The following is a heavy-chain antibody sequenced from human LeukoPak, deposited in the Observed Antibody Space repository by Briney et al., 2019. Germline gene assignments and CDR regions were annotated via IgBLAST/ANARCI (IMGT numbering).Heavy chain of an antibody. CDR1: GYTFTGYC. Sequence: ASVKVSCKASGYTFTGYCLHWVRQAPGQGLEWMGWINPNSGGTNYAQKFQGRVTMTRDTSISTAYMELSRLRSDDTAVYYCATNKDIVVVPAASYYYYGMDVWGQGTTVTVSS. CDR3: ATNKDIVVVPAASYYYYGMDV. D-gene: IGHD2-2*01. V-gene: IGHV1-2*02. CDR2: INPNSGGT. J-gene: IGHJ6*02.